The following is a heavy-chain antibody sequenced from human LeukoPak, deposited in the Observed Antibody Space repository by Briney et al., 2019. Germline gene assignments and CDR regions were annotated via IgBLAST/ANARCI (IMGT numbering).Heavy chain of an antibody. CDR2: IRTKSDGGTS. D-gene: IGHD4-17*01. CDR3: TTVAHDYGDLTLDY. CDR1: GITFSNAW. V-gene: IGHV3-15*01. J-gene: IGHJ4*02. Sequence: PGGSLRLSCAASGITFSNAWMNWVRQAPGKGLEWVGHIRTKSDGGTSEYAAPVKGRFTISRDDSKNTLYLQMSSLKAEDTAVYYCTTVAHDYGDLTLDYWGQGTLVTVSS.